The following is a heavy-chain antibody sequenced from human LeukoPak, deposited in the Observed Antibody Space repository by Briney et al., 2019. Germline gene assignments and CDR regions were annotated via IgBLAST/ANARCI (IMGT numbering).Heavy chain of an antibody. J-gene: IGHJ4*02. Sequence: PGGSLRLSCAASGFTFSSYAMHWVRQAPGKGLEWVSTISGNGRSTYYADSVRGRFTISRDNSKNTLYLQMNSLRAEDTAVYYCARDPGYAIYYFDYWGQGTLVTVSS. CDR2: ISGNGRST. CDR1: GFTFSSYA. V-gene: IGHV3-23*01. CDR3: ARDPGYAIYYFDY. D-gene: IGHD3-9*01.